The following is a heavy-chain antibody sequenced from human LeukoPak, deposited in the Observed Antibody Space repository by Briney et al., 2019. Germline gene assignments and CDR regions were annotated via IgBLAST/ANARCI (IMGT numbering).Heavy chain of an antibody. Sequence: SETLSLTCTVSGGSISSYYWSWIRQPPGKGLEWIGYIYYSGSTNYNPSLKSRVTISVDTSKNQFSLKLSSVTAADTAVYYCARVVPAAIPVYYYYYGMDVWGQGTTDTVSS. J-gene: IGHJ6*02. CDR3: ARVVPAAIPVYYYYYGMDV. CDR1: GGSISSYY. V-gene: IGHV4-59*01. CDR2: IYYSGST. D-gene: IGHD2-2*02.